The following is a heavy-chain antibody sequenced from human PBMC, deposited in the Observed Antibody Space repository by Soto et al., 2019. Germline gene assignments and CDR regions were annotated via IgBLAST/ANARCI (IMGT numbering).Heavy chain of an antibody. D-gene: IGHD6-19*01. J-gene: IGHJ4*02. CDR3: ARAFLYSSGSGADY. CDR1: GGSFSGYH. Sequence: SETRSLPCAGYGGSFSGYHWSWIRQPPGKGLEWIGEINHSGSTNYNPSLKSRVTISVDTSKNQFSLKLSSVTAADTAVYYCARAFLYSSGSGADYWGQGTLVTVSS. V-gene: IGHV4-34*01. CDR2: INHSGST.